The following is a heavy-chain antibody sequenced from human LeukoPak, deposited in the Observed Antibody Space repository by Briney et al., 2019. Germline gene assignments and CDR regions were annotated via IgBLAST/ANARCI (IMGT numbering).Heavy chain of an antibody. CDR2: ISYDGSNK. CDR3: ARDPSRNILTGYYPPDY. Sequence: GGSLRLSCAASGFTFSSYAMHWVRQAPGKGLEWVVVISYDGSNKYYADSVKGRFTISRDNSKNTLYLQMNSLRAEDTAVYYCARDPSRNILTGYYPPDYWGQGTLVTVSS. J-gene: IGHJ4*02. D-gene: IGHD3-9*01. CDR1: GFTFSSYA. V-gene: IGHV3-30*04.